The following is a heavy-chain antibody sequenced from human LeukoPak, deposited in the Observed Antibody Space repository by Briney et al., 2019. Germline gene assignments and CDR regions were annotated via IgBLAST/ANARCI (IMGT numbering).Heavy chain of an antibody. CDR2: IIGSGSST. CDR3: AKAWEDYGDYGGPFDF. CDR1: GFTFSSYA. D-gene: IGHD4-17*01. J-gene: IGHJ4*02. V-gene: IGHV3-23*01. Sequence: GGNLRLSCAASGFTFSSYAMRWVRQAPGKGLEWGSTIIGSGSSTYYATSVKGQFPISIDNSKNTLYLQMNSLIAEDTAVYYCAKAWEDYGDYGGPFDFWGQGTLVTVSS.